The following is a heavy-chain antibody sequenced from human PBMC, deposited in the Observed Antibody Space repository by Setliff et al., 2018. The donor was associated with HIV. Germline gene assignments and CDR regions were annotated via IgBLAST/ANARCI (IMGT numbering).Heavy chain of an antibody. CDR3: ARGRGDIVLLVYTYPPDY. D-gene: IGHD2-8*02. CDR1: GGSFSGYY. J-gene: IGHJ4*02. V-gene: IGHV4-34*01. CDR2: IYYSGST. Sequence: SETLSLTCAVYGGSFSGYYWSWVRQPPGKGLGWIGSIYYSGSTDYDPSLKSRVTISVDTSKNHFSLKLSSVTAADTAVYYCARGRGDIVLLVYTYPPDYWGQGKLVTVSS.